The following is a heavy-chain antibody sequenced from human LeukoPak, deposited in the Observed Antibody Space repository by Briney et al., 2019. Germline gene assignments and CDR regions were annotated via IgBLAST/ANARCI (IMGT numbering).Heavy chain of an antibody. CDR1: GGSISSYY. Sequence: SETLSLTCTVSGGSISSYYWSWIRQPPGKGLEWIGYIYYSGSTNYNPSLKSRVTISVDTSKNQFSLKLSSVTAADTAVYYCARAGRVTVTTKCYFDYWGQGTLVTVSS. CDR2: IYYSGST. CDR3: ARAGRVTVTTKCYFDY. V-gene: IGHV4-59*01. D-gene: IGHD4-17*01. J-gene: IGHJ4*02.